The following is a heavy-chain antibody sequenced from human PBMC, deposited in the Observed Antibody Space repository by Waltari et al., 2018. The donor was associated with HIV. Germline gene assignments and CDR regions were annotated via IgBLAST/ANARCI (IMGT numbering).Heavy chain of an antibody. CDR3: ARIYVSGAFDI. D-gene: IGHD3-10*01. V-gene: IGHV3-23*01. Sequence: EAQLLESGGCLVQPGGSLRVSCVGSGFTFSNYAMIWVRQAPGKGLEWVSAIAASYPNTYYSDSVRGRFTVSKDNSENSLHLQMNSLRAEDTALYYCARIYVSGAFDIWGQGTVVTVSS. CDR2: IAASYPNT. CDR1: GFTFSNYA. J-gene: IGHJ3*02.